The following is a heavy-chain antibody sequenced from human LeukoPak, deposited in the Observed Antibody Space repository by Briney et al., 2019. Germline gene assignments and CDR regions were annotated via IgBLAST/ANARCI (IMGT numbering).Heavy chain of an antibody. V-gene: IGHV3-21*01. CDR3: ARDGGYVPGIDY. J-gene: IGHJ4*02. Sequence: PGGSLRLSCAASGFTFSSYSMNWVRQAPGKGLEWVSSISSSSSYIYYADSVKGRFTISRDNAKNSLYLQMNSLRAEDTAVYYCARDGGYVPGIDYWGQGTLVTVSS. D-gene: IGHD3-10*02. CDR1: GFTFSSYS. CDR2: ISSSSSYI.